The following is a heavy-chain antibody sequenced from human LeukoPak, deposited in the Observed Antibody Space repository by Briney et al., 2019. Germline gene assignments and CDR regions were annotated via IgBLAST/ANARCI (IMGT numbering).Heavy chain of an antibody. Sequence: SETLSLACTVSGGSISSYYWSWIRQPPGKGLEWIGYIYYSGSTNYNPSLKSRVTISVDTSKNQFSLKLSSVTAADTAVYYCAGSYGSGSPLDYWGQGTLVTVSS. CDR1: GGSISSYY. D-gene: IGHD3-10*01. J-gene: IGHJ4*02. V-gene: IGHV4-59*01. CDR3: AGSYGSGSPLDY. CDR2: IYYSGST.